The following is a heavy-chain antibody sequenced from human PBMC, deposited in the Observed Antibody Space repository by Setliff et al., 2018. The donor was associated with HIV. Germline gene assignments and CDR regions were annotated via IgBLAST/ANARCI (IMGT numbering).Heavy chain of an antibody. D-gene: IGHD2-8*02. CDR1: GYTFTGYY. CDR3: AREADYSDTGGQYRY. V-gene: IGHV1-2*02. Sequence: ASVKVSCKGSGYTFTGYYVHWVRLAPGQGLEWMGWINPNVGGTTYAQKFQGRVTMTRDTSISTAYMELSRLTSDDAALYYCAREADYSDTGGQYRYWGQGTLVTVSS. J-gene: IGHJ4*02. CDR2: INPNVGGT.